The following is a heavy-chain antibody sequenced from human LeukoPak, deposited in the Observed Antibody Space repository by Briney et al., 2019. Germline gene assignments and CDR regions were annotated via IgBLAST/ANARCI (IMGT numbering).Heavy chain of an antibody. V-gene: IGHV1-69*04. CDR2: IIPILGIA. CDR3: ARNEVEGGSYGQIDY. D-gene: IGHD1-26*01. J-gene: IGHJ4*02. Sequence: GSSVKVSCKASGGTFSSYAISWVRQAPGQGLEWMGRIIPILGIANYAQKFQGRVTITADKSTSTAYMELSSLRSEDTAVYYCARNEVEGGSYGQIDYWGQGTLVTVSS. CDR1: GGTFSSYA.